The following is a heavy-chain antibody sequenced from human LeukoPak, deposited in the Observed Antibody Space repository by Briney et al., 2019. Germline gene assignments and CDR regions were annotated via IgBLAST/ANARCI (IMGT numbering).Heavy chain of an antibody. CDR1: GFTFSDYY. V-gene: IGHV4-34*08. D-gene: IGHD1-26*01. CDR2: INHSGST. Sequence: PGGSLTLSCAASGFTFSDYYMTWIRQPPGKGLEWIGEINHSGSTNYNSSLKSRVTISVDTSKNQFSLKLSTVTAADTAVDYCATQSGSYYWSWYFDHWGRGTLVTVSS. CDR3: ATQSGSYYWSWYFDH. J-gene: IGHJ2*01.